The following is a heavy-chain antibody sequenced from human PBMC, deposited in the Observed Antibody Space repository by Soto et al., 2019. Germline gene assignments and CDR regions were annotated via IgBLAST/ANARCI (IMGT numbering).Heavy chain of an antibody. V-gene: IGHV4-31*03. CDR1: GGSVSSGGYY. CDR2: IYYSGTT. J-gene: IGHJ4*02. Sequence: PSETLSLTCTVSGGSVSSGGYYWSWIRRHPGTGLEWIGYIYYSGTTYFNPSLKSRASISLHTSKNEFSLKLTSVTAADTAVYYCARRALPQCINGVCYKDGFWDYWGQGALVTVSS. D-gene: IGHD2-8*01. CDR3: ARRALPQCINGVCYKDGFWDY.